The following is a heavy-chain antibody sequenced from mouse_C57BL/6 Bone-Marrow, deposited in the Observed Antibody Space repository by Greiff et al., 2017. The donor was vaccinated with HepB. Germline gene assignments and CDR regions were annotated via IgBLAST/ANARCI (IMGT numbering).Heavy chain of an antibody. Sequence: EVQLQQSGPELVKPGASVKISCKASGYTFTDYYMNWVKQSHGKSLEWIGDINPNNGGTSYNQKFKGKATLTVDKSSSTAYMELRSLTSEDSAVYYCAREGLRRGYYYAMDYWGQGTSVTVSS. J-gene: IGHJ4*01. D-gene: IGHD2-2*01. CDR3: AREGLRRGYYYAMDY. CDR2: INPNNGGT. V-gene: IGHV1-26*01. CDR1: GYTFTDYY.